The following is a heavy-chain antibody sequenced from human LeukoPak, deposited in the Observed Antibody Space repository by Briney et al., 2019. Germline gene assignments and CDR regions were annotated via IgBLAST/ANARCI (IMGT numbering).Heavy chain of an antibody. CDR2: INSDGINT. CDR1: GFTFSNYW. Sequence: GGSLRLSCAASGFTFSNYWMHWVRQAPGKGLVWVSRINSDGINTSYADSVKGRFTISRDNAKNTLNPQMDSLRAEDTAVYWCARGPTNGQAFDYWGQGTLVSVSS. V-gene: IGHV3-74*01. CDR3: ARGPTNGQAFDY. J-gene: IGHJ4*02. D-gene: IGHD2-8*01.